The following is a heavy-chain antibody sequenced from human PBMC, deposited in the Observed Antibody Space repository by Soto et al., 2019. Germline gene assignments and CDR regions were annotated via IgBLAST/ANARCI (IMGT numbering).Heavy chain of an antibody. Sequence: TLSLTCTVSGGSFSGYFWTWIRQPPGKGLEWLAEINHSGITNYNPSVESRVSMSVDTSKNQFSLRLYSVTAADTAVYYCVRGPYNYNSRYFDYWGQGTLVTVSS. CDR3: VRGPYNYNSRYFDY. CDR1: GGSFSGYF. J-gene: IGHJ4*02. CDR2: INHSGIT. V-gene: IGHV4-34*01. D-gene: IGHD1-1*01.